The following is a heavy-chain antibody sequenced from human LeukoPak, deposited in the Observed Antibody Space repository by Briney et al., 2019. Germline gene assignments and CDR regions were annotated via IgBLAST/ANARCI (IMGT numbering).Heavy chain of an antibody. D-gene: IGHD3-3*01. J-gene: IGHJ6*02. CDR1: GGSISSYY. V-gene: IGHV4-4*07. CDR3: ARSTGTLDYDFWSGYQHYYYYGMDV. CDR2: IYTSGST. Sequence: XETLSLTCTVSGGSISSYYWSWIRQPAGKGLEWIGRIYTSGSTNYNPSLKSRVTMSVDTSKNQFSLKLSSVTAADTAVYYCARSTGTLDYDFWSGYQHYYYYGMDVWGQGTTVTVSS.